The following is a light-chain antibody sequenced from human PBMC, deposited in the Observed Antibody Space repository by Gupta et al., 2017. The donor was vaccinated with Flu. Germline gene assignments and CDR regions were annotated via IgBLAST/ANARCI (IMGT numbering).Light chain of an antibody. CDR1: QSISSW. CDR3: QQYNSYWAYT. Sequence: DIQMTQTPSTLSASVGDRVTITCRASQSISSWLAWYQQKPGKAPKLLIYKASHLESGVPSRFSGSGSGTEFTLTISSLQPDDFATYYCQQYNSYWAYTFGQGTKLEIK. V-gene: IGKV1-5*03. CDR2: KAS. J-gene: IGKJ2*01.